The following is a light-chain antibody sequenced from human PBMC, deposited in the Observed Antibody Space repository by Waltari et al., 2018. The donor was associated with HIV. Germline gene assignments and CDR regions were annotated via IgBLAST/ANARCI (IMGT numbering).Light chain of an antibody. CDR2: KAS. V-gene: IGKV1-5*03. CDR3: QQYDSFPWT. CDR1: QSIGYY. J-gene: IGKJ1*01. Sequence: DIQMTQSPSTLPASVGAGVTITCRASQSIGYYMAWYQQKPGKAPKLLIFKASSLENVVPSRFSGRGSGTEFTLTISSLQPDDLATYDCQQYDSFPWTFGPGTKMEIK.